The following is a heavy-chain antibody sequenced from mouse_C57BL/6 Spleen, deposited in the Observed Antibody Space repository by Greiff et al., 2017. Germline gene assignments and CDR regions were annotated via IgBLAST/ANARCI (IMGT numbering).Heavy chain of an antibody. D-gene: IGHD2-2*01. CDR2: IRNKANNHAT. CDR3: TARAMVTTGAMDY. CDR1: GFTFSDAW. J-gene: IGHJ4*01. Sequence: EVKLVESGGGLVQPGGSMKLSCAASGFTFSDAWMDWVRQSPEKGLEWVAEIRNKANNHATYYAESVKGRFTISRDDSKSSVYLQMNSLRAEDTGMYYCTARAMVTTGAMDYWGQGTSVTVSS. V-gene: IGHV6-6*01.